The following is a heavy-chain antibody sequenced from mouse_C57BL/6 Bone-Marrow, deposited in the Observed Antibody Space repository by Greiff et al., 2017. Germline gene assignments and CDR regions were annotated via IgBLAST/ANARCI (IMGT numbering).Heavy chain of an antibody. J-gene: IGHJ1*03. CDR1: GYAFTNYL. CDR3: IDDCYAYLYCDV. Sequence: VQLQQSGAELVRPGTSVKVSCKASGYAFTNYLIAWVKQRPGQGLEWIGVINPGSGGTNYNEKFKGKATLTADTSSSTAYMQRSSLTSEDSAVYCGIDDCYAYLYCDVWGTGTTVTVSS. CDR2: INPGSGGT. D-gene: IGHD2-3*01. V-gene: IGHV1-54*01.